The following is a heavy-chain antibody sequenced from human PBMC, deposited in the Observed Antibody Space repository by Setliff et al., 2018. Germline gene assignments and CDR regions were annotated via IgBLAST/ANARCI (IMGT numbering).Heavy chain of an antibody. Sequence: ASVKVSCKASGYTFTSYYMYWLRQAPGQGPEWMGIINIGGGSASYAQKFQDRVTMTRDTSTSTVYLEVTSLRSEDTAVYYCARTGMASLNRKGVFEYWGQGTVVTVSS. D-gene: IGHD3-10*01. J-gene: IGHJ4*02. CDR1: GYTFTSYY. CDR3: ARTGMASLNRKGVFEY. CDR2: INIGGGSA. V-gene: IGHV1-46*01.